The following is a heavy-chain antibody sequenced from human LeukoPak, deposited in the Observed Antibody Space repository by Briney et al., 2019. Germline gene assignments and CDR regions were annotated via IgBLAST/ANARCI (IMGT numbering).Heavy chain of an antibody. Sequence: GGSLRLSCAASGFTFSSYGMHWVRQAPGKGLEWVAFIRYDGSNKYYADSVKGRFTISRDNSKNTLYLQMNSLRAEDTAVYYCARSYYDFWCGYYSSFDYWGQGTLVTVSS. V-gene: IGHV3-30*02. D-gene: IGHD3-3*01. J-gene: IGHJ4*02. CDR1: GFTFSSYG. CDR2: IRYDGSNK. CDR3: ARSYYDFWCGYYSSFDY.